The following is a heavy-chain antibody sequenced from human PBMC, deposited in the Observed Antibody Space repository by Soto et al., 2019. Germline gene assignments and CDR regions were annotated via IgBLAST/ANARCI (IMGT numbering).Heavy chain of an antibody. CDR1: GDSISNSRFY. CDR2: IYHTGNA. CDR3: ARDFFDSSDYTTNWFDP. V-gene: IGHV4-39*01. D-gene: IGHD3-22*01. J-gene: IGHJ5*02. Sequence: SETLSLTCSVSGDSISNSRFYWAWIRQPPGEGLEWIGSIYHTGNAYYHPSLKSRVTISVDTSKNQFSLKLTSVTAADAALYYCARDFFDSSDYTTNWFDPWGQGTLVT.